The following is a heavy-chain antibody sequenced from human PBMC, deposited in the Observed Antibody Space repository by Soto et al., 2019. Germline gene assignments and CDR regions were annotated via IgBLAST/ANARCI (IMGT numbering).Heavy chain of an antibody. Sequence: PGGSLRLSCAASGFTFSSYAMSWVRQAPGKGLEWVSAISGSGGSTYYADSVKGRFTISRDNSKNTLYLQMNSLRAEDTAVYYCAKDYMVRGAFSSVFDYWGQGTLVTVSS. CDR1: GFTFSSYA. CDR2: ISGSGGST. CDR3: AKDYMVRGAFSSVFDY. J-gene: IGHJ4*02. D-gene: IGHD3-10*01. V-gene: IGHV3-23*01.